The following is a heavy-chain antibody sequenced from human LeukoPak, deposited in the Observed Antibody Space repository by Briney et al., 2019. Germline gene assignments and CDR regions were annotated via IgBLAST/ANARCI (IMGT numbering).Heavy chain of an antibody. D-gene: IGHD2-2*01. V-gene: IGHV3-21*01. J-gene: IGHJ4*02. CDR2: ISSSSSYI. CDR1: GFTFSSYS. Sequence: PGGSLRLSCAASGFTFSSYSMNWVRQAPGKGLEWVSSISSSSSYIYYADSVKGRFTISRDNAKNSLYLQMNSLRAEDTAVYYCARYRARASSPFFDYWGQGTLVTVSS. CDR3: ARYRARASSPFFDY.